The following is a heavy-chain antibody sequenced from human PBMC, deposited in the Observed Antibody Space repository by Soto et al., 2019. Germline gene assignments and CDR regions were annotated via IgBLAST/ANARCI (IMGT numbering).Heavy chain of an antibody. J-gene: IGHJ4*02. CDR1: GGSVSSGSYY. CDR3: ARGDDSSAWYMFSY. Sequence: QVQLQESGPGLVKPSETLSLTCTVSGGSVSSGSYYWSWIRQPPGKGLEWIGYIYYSGSTNYNPSPTSRVTISVDTSKNQFSLRLSSVTAADTAVYFCARGDDSSAWYMFSYWGQGTLVTVSS. D-gene: IGHD6-19*01. V-gene: IGHV4-61*01. CDR2: IYYSGST.